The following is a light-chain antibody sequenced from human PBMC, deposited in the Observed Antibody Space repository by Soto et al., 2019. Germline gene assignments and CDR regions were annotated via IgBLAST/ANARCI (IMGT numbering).Light chain of an antibody. J-gene: IGKJ1*01. CDR3: QQRSNWPPT. V-gene: IGKV3-11*01. CDR2: DAS. Sequence: EIVLTQSPATLSLSPGERATLSCRASQSVSSYLAWYQKKPGQAPRLLIYDASNRATGIPARFSGSGSGTYFTLTISSLEPEDFAVYYCQQRSNWPPTFGQGTKVEIK. CDR1: QSVSSY.